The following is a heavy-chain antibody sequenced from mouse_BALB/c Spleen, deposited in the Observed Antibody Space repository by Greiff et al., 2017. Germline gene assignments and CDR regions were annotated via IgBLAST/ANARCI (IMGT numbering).Heavy chain of an antibody. D-gene: IGHD1-1*01. CDR2: IWGDGST. J-gene: IGHJ4*01. Sequence: QVQLQQSGPGLVAPSQSLSITCTVSGFSLTGYGVNWVRQPPGKGLEWLGMIWGDGSTDYNSALKSRLSISKDNSKNQVFLKMNSLQTDDTARYYCAIATGVAPYAMDYWGQRTSVTVSS. CDR3: AIATGVAPYAMDY. CDR1: GFSLTGYG. V-gene: IGHV2-6-7*01.